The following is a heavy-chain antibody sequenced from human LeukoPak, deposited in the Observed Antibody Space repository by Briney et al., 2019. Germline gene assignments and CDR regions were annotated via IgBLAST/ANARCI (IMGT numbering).Heavy chain of an antibody. J-gene: IGHJ4*02. CDR2: INHSGYA. CDR3: TRMTTGHDY. D-gene: IGHD4-17*01. CDR1: GVSFDDYY. Sequence: SETLSLTCAVSGVSFDDYYWAWVRQTPGKGLEWIGEINHSGYANDSPSLKSRVTLSIDTSRKQFSLNLRSVTVADAGTYYCTRMTTGHDYWGQGTLVTVSS. V-gene: IGHV4-34*01.